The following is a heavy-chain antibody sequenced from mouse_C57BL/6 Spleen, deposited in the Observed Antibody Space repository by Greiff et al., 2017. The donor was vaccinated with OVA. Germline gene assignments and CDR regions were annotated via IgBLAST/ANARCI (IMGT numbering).Heavy chain of an antibody. Sequence: EVMLVESGGGLVKPGGSLKLSCAASGFTFSDYGMHWVRQAPEKGLEWVAYISSGSSTIYYADTVKGRFTISRDNAKNTLFLQMTSLRSEDTAMYYGARPCYYEAEYFDVWGTGTTVTVSS. CDR1: GFTFSDYG. V-gene: IGHV5-17*01. J-gene: IGHJ1*03. CDR2: ISSGSSTI. D-gene: IGHD1-1*01. CDR3: ARPCYYEAEYFDV.